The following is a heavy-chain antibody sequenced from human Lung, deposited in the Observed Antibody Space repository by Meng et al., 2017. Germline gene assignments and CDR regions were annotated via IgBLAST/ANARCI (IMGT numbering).Heavy chain of an antibody. D-gene: IGHD2-2*01. CDR2: IYHSGGT. J-gene: IGHJ4*02. V-gene: IGHV4-4*02. CDR1: GGSISSSNW. Sequence: GQGPEVGPGLVKPSGTLALTCGVSGGSISSSNWWSWVRQPPGKGLEWIGEIYHSGGTKYNPSLKSRVTISVDKSKNQFSLKLSSVTAADTAVYYCARGLGEAVVPRTMFDYWGQGTLVTVSS. CDR3: ARGLGEAVVPRTMFDY.